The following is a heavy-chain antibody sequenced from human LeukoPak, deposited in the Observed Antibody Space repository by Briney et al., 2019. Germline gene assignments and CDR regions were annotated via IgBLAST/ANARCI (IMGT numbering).Heavy chain of an antibody. CDR2: INHSGGT. J-gene: IGHJ5*02. D-gene: IGHD5-18*01. V-gene: IGHV4-34*01. CDR1: GGSFSGYY. CDR3: ARGSLYTAMVNWFDP. Sequence: SETLSLTCAVYGGSFSGYYWSWIRQPPGKGLEWIGEINHSGGTNYNPSLKSRVTISVDTSKNQFSLKLSSVTAADTAVYYCARGSLYTAMVNWFDPWGQGTLVTVSS.